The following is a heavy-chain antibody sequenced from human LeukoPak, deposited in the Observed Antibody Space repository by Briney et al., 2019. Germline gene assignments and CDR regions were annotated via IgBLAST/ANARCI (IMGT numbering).Heavy chain of an antibody. J-gene: IGHJ4*02. CDR2: INPNSGGT. CDR1: GYTFTGYY. Sequence: ASVKVSCKASGYTFTGYYMHWVRQAPGQGLEWMGWINPNSGGTNYAQKFQGRVTMTRDTSISTAYMELSSLRSEDTAVYYCAKYYDFWSGYWASYYFDYWGQGTLVTVSS. CDR3: AKYYDFWSGYWASYYFDY. V-gene: IGHV1-2*02. D-gene: IGHD3-3*01.